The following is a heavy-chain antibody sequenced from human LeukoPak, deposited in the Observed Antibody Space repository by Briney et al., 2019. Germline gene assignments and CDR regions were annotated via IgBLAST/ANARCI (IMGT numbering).Heavy chain of an antibody. J-gene: IGHJ4*02. V-gene: IGHV1-2*06. CDR3: ARVRSIVGATYFDY. D-gene: IGHD1-26*01. CDR1: GYTFTNYY. Sequence: ASVKVSCKASGYTFTNYYIHWVRQAPGQGLEWMGRINPNSGGTNYAQKFQGRVTMTRDTSISTAYMELSRLRSEDTAVYYCARVRSIVGATYFDYWGQGTLVTVSS. CDR2: INPNSGGT.